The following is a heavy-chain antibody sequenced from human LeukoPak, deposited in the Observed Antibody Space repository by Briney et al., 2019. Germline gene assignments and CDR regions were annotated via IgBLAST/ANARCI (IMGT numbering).Heavy chain of an antibody. J-gene: IGHJ4*02. CDR1: GFTFSGDS. CDR3: TTAKNDY. CDR2: ITGSSDTI. Sequence: GSLRLSCAASGFTFSGDSMNGGRQTSGKRLECGSDITGSSDTIYYSDSVKGRFTISRDNARNSLFLPMTSMRAEDTAVYYCTTAKNDYWGQGTLVTV. V-gene: IGHV3-48*01.